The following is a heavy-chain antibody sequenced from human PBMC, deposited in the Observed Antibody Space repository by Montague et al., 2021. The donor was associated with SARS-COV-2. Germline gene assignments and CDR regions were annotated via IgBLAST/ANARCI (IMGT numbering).Heavy chain of an antibody. Sequence: SETLSLTYTVSGGSISSSSYYWGWIRQPPGKGLEWIGSIYYSGSTYYNPSLKSRVTISVDTSKNQSSLKLSSVTAADTAVYYCAADYGERDWFDPWGQGTLVTVSS. CDR3: AADYGERDWFDP. CDR1: GGSISSSSYY. V-gene: IGHV4-39*01. J-gene: IGHJ5*02. CDR2: IYYSGST. D-gene: IGHD4-17*01.